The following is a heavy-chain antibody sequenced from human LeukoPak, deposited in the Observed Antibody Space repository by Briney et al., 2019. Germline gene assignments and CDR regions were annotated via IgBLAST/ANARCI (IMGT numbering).Heavy chain of an antibody. J-gene: IGHJ4*02. CDR2: INPSGGST. V-gene: IGHV1-46*01. CDR1: GYTFTSYY. Sequence: ASVRVSCKASGYTFTSYYMHWVRQAPGQGLEWMGIINPSGGSTSYAQKFQGRVTMTRDTSTSTVYMELSSLRSEDTAVYYCARLGWFGEFRDYWGQGTLVTVSS. CDR3: ARLGWFGEFRDY. D-gene: IGHD3-10*01.